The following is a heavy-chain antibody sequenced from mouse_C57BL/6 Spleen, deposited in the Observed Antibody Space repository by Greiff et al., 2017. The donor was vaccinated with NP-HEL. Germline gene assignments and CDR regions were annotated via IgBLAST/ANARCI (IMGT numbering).Heavy chain of an antibody. CDR2: IAPSDSYT. CDR1: GYTFTSYW. CDR3: ARSGYYSNYLVYFDV. J-gene: IGHJ1*03. V-gene: IGHV1-69*01. Sequence: QVQLQQPGAELVMPGASVKLSCKASGYTFTSYWMHWVKQRPGQGLEWIGEIAPSDSYTNYNQQFKGTSTLTVDKSSSTAYMQLSSLTAEDSAVYYCARSGYYSNYLVYFDVWGTGTTVTVSS. D-gene: IGHD2-5*01.